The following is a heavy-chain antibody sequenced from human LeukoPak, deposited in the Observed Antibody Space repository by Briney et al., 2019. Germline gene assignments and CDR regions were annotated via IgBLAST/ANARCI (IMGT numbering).Heavy chain of an antibody. CDR2: IKQDGSEK. CDR1: GFTFSSYW. V-gene: IGHV3-7*01. CDR3: AREARVWGSCHDY. D-gene: IGHD3-16*01. J-gene: IGHJ4*02. Sequence: GGSLRLSCAASGFTFSSYWMSWVRQAPGKGLEWVANIKQDGSEKYYVDSVKGRFTISRDNAKNSLYLQMNSLRAEDTAVFYCAREARVWGSCHDYWGQGTLVTVSS.